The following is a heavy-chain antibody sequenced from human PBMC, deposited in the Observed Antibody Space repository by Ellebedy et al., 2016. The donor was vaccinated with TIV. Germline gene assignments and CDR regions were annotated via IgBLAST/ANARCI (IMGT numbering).Heavy chain of an antibody. J-gene: IGHJ4*02. Sequence: GESLKISXAASGFTFSSYDMHWVRQATGKGLEWVSAIGTAGDTYYPGSVKGRFTISRENAKNSLYLQMNSLRAEDTAVYYCASLVRGVHWGQGTLVTVSS. V-gene: IGHV3-13*01. D-gene: IGHD3-10*01. CDR1: GFTFSSYD. CDR3: ASLVRGVH. CDR2: IGTAGDT.